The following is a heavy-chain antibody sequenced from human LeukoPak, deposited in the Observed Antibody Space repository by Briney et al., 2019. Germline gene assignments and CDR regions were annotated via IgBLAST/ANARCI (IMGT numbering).Heavy chain of an antibody. CDR2: IYYSGST. CDR1: GGSISSSSYY. Sequence: PSETLSLTCTVSGGSISSSSYYWGWIRQPPGKGLEWIGSIYYSGSTYYNPSLRSRVTISVDKSKNQFSLKLSSVTAADTAVYYCARGGRRIAAPVDSWGQGTLVTVSS. V-gene: IGHV4-39*07. J-gene: IGHJ4*02. CDR3: ARGGRRIAAPVDS. D-gene: IGHD6-13*01.